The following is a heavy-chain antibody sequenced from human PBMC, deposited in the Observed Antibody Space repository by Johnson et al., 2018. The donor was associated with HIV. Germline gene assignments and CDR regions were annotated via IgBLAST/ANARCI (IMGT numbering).Heavy chain of an antibody. D-gene: IGHD1-26*01. J-gene: IGHJ3*02. Sequence: VQLVESGGGVVQPGGSLRLSCAASGFPVSSNYMSWVRQAPGKGLEWVSVIFSGGSTYYADSVNGRFTFARDNSKNTLYLQMKSLRAEDTAVYSCARGGSHKMDAFDIWGQGTMVIVSS. CDR3: ARGGSHKMDAFDI. CDR2: IFSGGST. CDR1: GFPVSSNY. V-gene: IGHV3-66*01.